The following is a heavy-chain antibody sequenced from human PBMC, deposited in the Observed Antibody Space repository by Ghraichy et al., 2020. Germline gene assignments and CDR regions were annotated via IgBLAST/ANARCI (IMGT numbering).Heavy chain of an antibody. Sequence: SGPTLVKPTQTLTLTCTFSGFSLSTSGVGVGWIRQPPGKALEWLALIYWNDDKRYSPSLKSRLTITKDTSKNQVVLTMTNMDPVDTATYYCAHSPPTIRFLEWLFHGYFDYWGQGTLVTVSS. D-gene: IGHD3-3*01. J-gene: IGHJ4*02. CDR2: IYWNDDK. V-gene: IGHV2-5*01. CDR1: GFSLSTSGVG. CDR3: AHSPPTIRFLEWLFHGYFDY.